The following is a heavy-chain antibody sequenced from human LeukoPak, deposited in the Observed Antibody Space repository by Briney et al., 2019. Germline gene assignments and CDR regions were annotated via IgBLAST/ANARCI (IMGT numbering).Heavy chain of an antibody. D-gene: IGHD2-2*01. V-gene: IGHV4-34*01. CDR1: GGSFSGYY. CDR2: INHSGST. CDR3: AREQYCSSTSCYSSPHIDP. J-gene: IGHJ5*02. Sequence: SETLSLTCAVYGGSFSGYYWSWIRQPPGKGLEWIGEINHSGSTNYNPSLKSRVTISVDTSKNQFSLKLSSVTAADTAVYYCAREQYCSSTSCYSSPHIDPWGQGTLVTVSS.